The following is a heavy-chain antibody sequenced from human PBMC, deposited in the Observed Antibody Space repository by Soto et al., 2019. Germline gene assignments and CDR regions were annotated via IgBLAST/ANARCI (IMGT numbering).Heavy chain of an antibody. D-gene: IGHD3-3*01. CDR1: GGSISSSSYY. V-gene: IGHV4-39*01. CDR2: IYYSGST. J-gene: IGHJ5*02. Sequence: PWETLSLTCTVSGGSISSSSYYWGWIRQPPGKGLEWIGSIYYSGSTYYNPSLKSRVTISVDTSKNQFSLKLSSVTAADTAVYYCARSTGHDFWSGDSSGLLGTNWFDPWGQGTLVTVSS. CDR3: ARSTGHDFWSGDSSGLLGTNWFDP.